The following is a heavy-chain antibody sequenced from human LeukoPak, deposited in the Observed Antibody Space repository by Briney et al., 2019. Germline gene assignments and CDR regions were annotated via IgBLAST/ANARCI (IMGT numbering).Heavy chain of an antibody. CDR1: GFTFSNYG. CDR2: IWYNGNT. Sequence: GGSLRLSCAASGFTFSNYGMHWVRQAPGKGLEWVSDIWYNGNTYYADSVKGRFTVSRDNSKSTLYLQMNSLRAEDTAVYYCAREEGVDGTSGINNWGQGTLVIVSS. D-gene: IGHD4-23*01. V-gene: IGHV3-33*01. CDR3: AREEGVDGTSGINN. J-gene: IGHJ4*02.